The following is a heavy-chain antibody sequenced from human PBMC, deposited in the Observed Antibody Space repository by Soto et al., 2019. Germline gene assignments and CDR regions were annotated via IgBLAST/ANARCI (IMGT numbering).Heavy chain of an antibody. Sequence: PSETLSLTCTVSGGSISSYYWSWIRQPPGKGLEWIGYIYYSGSTNYNPSLKSRVTISVDTSKNQFSLKLSSVTAADTAVYFCAREKWVATDFYGLDVWGQGTTVTVS. J-gene: IGHJ6*02. CDR2: IYYSGST. D-gene: IGHD5-12*01. CDR3: AREKWVATDFYGLDV. V-gene: IGHV4-4*08. CDR1: GGSISSYY.